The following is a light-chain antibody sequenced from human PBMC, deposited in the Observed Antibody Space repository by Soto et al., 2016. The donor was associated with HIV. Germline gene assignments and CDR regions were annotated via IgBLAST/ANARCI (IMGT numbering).Light chain of an antibody. CDR3: QQYNTVPWT. CDR2: KTS. CDR1: QSVSVW. V-gene: IGKV1-5*03. J-gene: IGKJ1*01. Sequence: DIQMTQFPSTLSASIGDRVTITCRASQSVSVWLAWYQQKPGKAPNLLIFKTSTLEIGVPSRFSGSGSGTDFTLTLSSVQPDDVGTYYCQQYNTVPWTLAKG.